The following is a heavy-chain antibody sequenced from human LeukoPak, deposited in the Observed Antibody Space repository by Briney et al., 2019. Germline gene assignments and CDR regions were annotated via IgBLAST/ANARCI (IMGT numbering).Heavy chain of an antibody. V-gene: IGHV3-21*01. CDR2: ISGNSIYI. D-gene: IGHD3-3*01. CDR1: GFTFSSYS. CDR3: ARGPGFLEQNIYYYYMDV. J-gene: IGHJ6*03. Sequence: PGGSLRLSCAASGFTFSSYSMNRVRQAPGKGLEWVSSISGNSIYIYYADSVKGRFTISRDNAKNSLYLQMNSLRVEDTAVYYCARGPGFLEQNIYYYYMDVWGKGTTVTVSS.